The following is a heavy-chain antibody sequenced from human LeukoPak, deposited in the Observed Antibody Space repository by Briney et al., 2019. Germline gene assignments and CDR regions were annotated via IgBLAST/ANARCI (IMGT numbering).Heavy chain of an antibody. J-gene: IGHJ6*03. CDR1: GFTFSSYA. D-gene: IGHD6-25*01. V-gene: IGHV3-30*04. Sequence: PGGSLRLSCAASGFTFSSYAMHWVRQAPGKWLEWVAVISYDGSNKYYADSVKGRFTISRDNSKNTLYLQMNSLRAEDTAVYYCARDQRTYYYYYYMDVWGKGTTVTISS. CDR2: ISYDGSNK. CDR3: ARDQRTYYYYYYMDV.